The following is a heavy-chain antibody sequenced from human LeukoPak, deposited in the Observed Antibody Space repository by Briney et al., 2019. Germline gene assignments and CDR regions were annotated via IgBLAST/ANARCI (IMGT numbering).Heavy chain of an antibody. CDR3: ARDLSLLRRGAFDL. J-gene: IGHJ2*01. V-gene: IGHV4-30-2*01. CDR1: GGSISSGGYS. D-gene: IGHD2-15*01. Sequence: PSETLSLTCAVSGGSISSGGYSWSWIRQPPGKGLEWIGYIYHSGSTYYNPSLKSRVTISVDRSKNQFSLKLSSVTAADTAVYYCARDLSLLRRGAFDLWGRGTLVTVSS. CDR2: IYHSGST.